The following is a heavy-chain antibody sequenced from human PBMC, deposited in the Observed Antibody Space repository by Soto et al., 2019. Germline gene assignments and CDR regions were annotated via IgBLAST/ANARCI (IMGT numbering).Heavy chain of an antibody. Sequence: QVQLQQWGAGLLKPSETLSLNCAVTGGSLSGYYWSWIRQPPGKGLEWIGEVKDGGHTNYSPSLGGXXPXSXXTSNNPFSLRLNSVTAADTGVYYCARGQEGVVATHWDQGSLVTVSS. V-gene: IGHV4-34*01. CDR3: ARGQEGVVATH. J-gene: IGHJ4*02. CDR1: GGSLSGYY. CDR2: VKDGGHT. D-gene: IGHD5-12*01.